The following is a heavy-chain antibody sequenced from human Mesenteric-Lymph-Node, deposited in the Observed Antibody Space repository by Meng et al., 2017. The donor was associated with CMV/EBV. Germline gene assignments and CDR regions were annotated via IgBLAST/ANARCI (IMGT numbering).Heavy chain of an antibody. CDR2: ISYDGSSK. Sequence: GGSLRLSCAASGITFSSNAMHWVRQAPGKGLEWVAVISYDGSSKYYADSVKDRFTISRDNSKSTLYLQMNSLRAEDTAVYYCARDEGYCSSTSCPYYYYGMDVWGQGTTVTVSS. J-gene: IGHJ6*02. CDR3: ARDEGYCSSTSCPYYYYGMDV. V-gene: IGHV3-30*14. D-gene: IGHD2-2*01. CDR1: GITFSSNA.